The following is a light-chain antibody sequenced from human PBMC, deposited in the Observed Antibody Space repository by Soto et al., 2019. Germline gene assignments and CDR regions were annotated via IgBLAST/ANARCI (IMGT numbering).Light chain of an antibody. Sequence: QSVLTQPPSVSGAPGQRVTISCTGSSSNIGAGYDVHWYQQLPGTAPKLLINGHTNGPSGVPERFSGSKSGTSASLAITGLQAEDEADYYCAAWDDSLNGYVFGTGTKLTVL. V-gene: IGLV1-40*01. J-gene: IGLJ1*01. CDR2: GHT. CDR1: SSNIGAGYD. CDR3: AAWDDSLNGYV.